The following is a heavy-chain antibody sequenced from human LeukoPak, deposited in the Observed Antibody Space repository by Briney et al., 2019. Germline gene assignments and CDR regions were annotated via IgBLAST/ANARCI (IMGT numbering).Heavy chain of an antibody. CDR1: GGSISSYY. J-gene: IGHJ4*02. D-gene: IGHD2/OR15-2a*01. Sequence: PSETLSLTCTVSGGSISSYYWSWIRQPPGKGLEWIGYIYYSGSTNYNPSLKSRVTISVDTSKNQFSLKLSSVTAADTAVYYCARPTSKLGSFDYWGQGTLVTVSS. CDR2: IYYSGST. V-gene: IGHV4-59*01. CDR3: ARPTSKLGSFDY.